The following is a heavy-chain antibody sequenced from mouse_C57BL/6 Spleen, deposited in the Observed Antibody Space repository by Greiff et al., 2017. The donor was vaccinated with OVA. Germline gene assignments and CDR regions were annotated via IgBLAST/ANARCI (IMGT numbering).Heavy chain of an antibody. CDR2: IDPRSGNT. D-gene: IGHD1-1*01. J-gene: IGHJ1*03. V-gene: IGHV1-81*01. Sequence: QVQLQQSGAELARPGASVKLSCKASGYTFTSYGISWVKQRTGQGLEWIGEIDPRSGNTYYNEKFKGKATLTADKSSSTAYMELRSLTSEDSAVYFCALYYYGSSHWYFDVWGTGTTVTVSS. CDR1: GYTFTSYG. CDR3: ALYYYGSSHWYFDV.